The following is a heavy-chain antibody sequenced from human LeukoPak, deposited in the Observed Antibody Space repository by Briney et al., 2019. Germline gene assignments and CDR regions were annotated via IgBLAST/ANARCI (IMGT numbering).Heavy chain of an antibody. D-gene: IGHD3-22*01. Sequence: GGSLRLSCAASGFTFSGYAMSWVRQAPGKGLEWVSAIIGSGTSTYYADSVKGRFTISRDNSKNTLYLQMNSLRAEDTAVYYCARKTYYYDSSGYYLGAAFDIWGQGTMVTVSS. CDR2: IIGSGTST. CDR3: ARKTYYYDSSGYYLGAAFDI. J-gene: IGHJ3*02. CDR1: GFTFSGYA. V-gene: IGHV3-23*01.